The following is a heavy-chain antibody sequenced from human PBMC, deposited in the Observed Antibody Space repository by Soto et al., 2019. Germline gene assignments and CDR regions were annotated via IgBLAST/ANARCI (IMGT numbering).Heavy chain of an antibody. CDR2: INPNSGGT. V-gene: IGHV1-2*02. CDR1: GYTFTGYY. CDR3: ARGLNPYCGGDCYSGIGKWFDP. J-gene: IGHJ5*02. D-gene: IGHD2-21*02. Sequence: ASVKVSCKASGYTFTGYYMHWVRQAPGQGLEWMGWINPNSGGTNYAQKFQGRVTMTRDTSISTAYMELSRLRSDDTAVYYCARGLNPYCGGDCYSGIGKWFDPWGQATLVTVS.